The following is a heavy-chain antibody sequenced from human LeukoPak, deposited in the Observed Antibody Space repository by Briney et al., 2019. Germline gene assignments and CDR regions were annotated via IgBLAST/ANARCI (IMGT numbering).Heavy chain of an antibody. CDR3: AREHNGDYADY. CDR1: GFTVSSNS. V-gene: IGHV3-53*01. Sequence: GGSLRLSCAASGFTVSSNSMSWVRQAPGKGLEWVSVIYSGGTTYYADSVKGRFTISRDNSKNTLYLQMNSLRAEDTAVYYCAREHNGDYADYWGQGTLVTASS. D-gene: IGHD4-17*01. CDR2: IYSGGTT. J-gene: IGHJ4*02.